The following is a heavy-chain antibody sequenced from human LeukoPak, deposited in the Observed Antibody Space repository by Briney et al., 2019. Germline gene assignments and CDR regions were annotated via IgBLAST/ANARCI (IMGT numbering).Heavy chain of an antibody. CDR2: IRSKAHSYAT. D-gene: IGHD3-22*01. V-gene: IGHV3-73*01. CDR1: GFTFSGSA. Sequence: GGSLRLSCAASGFTFSGSAMHWVRQASGKGLEWVGRIRSKAHSYATAYAASVKGRFTISRDDSKNTAYLQMNSLKTEDTAVYYCARVPWYYDSSGYYYYYMDVWGKGTTVTVSS. J-gene: IGHJ6*03. CDR3: ARVPWYYDSSGYYYYYMDV.